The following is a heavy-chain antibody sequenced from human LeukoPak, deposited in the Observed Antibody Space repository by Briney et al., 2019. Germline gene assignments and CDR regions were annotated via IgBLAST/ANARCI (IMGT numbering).Heavy chain of an antibody. V-gene: IGHV5-51*01. D-gene: IGHD2-15*01. CDR2: IYPGDSDT. CDR1: GYSFTSYW. CDR3: ARHHRYCSGGSCYWFDP. Sequence: KYGESLQISCQGSGYSFTSYWIGWVRRLPGKGLGWMGIIYPGDSDTRYSPSFQGQVTISADKSISTAYLQWSSLKASDTAMYYCARHHRYCSGGSCYWFDPWGQGTLVTVSS. J-gene: IGHJ5*02.